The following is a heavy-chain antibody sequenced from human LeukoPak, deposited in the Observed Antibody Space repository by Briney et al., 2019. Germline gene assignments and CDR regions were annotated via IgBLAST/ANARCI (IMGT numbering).Heavy chain of an antibody. CDR2: INSDGTNT. J-gene: IGHJ3*01. D-gene: IGHD1-26*01. Sequence: GGSLRLSCAASGFTFSTYCMHWVRQAPGKGLVWVSRINSDGTNTDYADSVKGRFTISRDNAKNTLYMQMNSLRVDDTAVYYCVREASGVSSSAFDVWGQGTMVTVSS. V-gene: IGHV3-74*01. CDR1: GFTFSTYC. CDR3: VREASGVSSSAFDV.